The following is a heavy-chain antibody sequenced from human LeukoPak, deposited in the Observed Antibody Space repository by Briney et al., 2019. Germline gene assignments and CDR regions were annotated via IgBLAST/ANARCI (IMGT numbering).Heavy chain of an antibody. D-gene: IGHD6-13*01. CDR2: ISAYNGNT. CDR3: ARERAAAAIFDY. Sequence: ASVKVSCKASGYTFTCYGISWVRQAPGQGLEWMGWISAYNGNTNYAQKLQGRVTMTTDASTSTAYMELRSLRSDDTAVYYCARERAAAAIFDYWGQGTLVTVSS. CDR1: GYTFTCYG. V-gene: IGHV1-18*01. J-gene: IGHJ4*02.